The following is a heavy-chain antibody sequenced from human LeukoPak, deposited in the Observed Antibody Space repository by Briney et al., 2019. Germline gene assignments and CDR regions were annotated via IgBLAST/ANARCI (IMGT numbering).Heavy chain of an antibody. CDR1: GYSISSGYY. J-gene: IGHJ4*02. V-gene: IGHV4-38-2*02. CDR3: ARAGGAVAGSEMFDY. D-gene: IGHD6-19*01. CDR2: IYHSGST. Sequence: SETLSLTCTVSGYSISSGYYWGWIRQPPGKGLEWIGSIYHSGSTYYNPSLKSRVTISVDTSKNQFSLKLSSVTAADTAVYYCARAGGAVAGSEMFDYWGQGTLATVSS.